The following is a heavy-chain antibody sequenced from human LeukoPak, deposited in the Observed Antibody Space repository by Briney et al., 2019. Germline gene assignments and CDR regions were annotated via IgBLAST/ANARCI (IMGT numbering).Heavy chain of an antibody. CDR2: INHGGST. Sequence: SETLSLTCAVYGGSSSGYYWSWLRQPPGKGLEWIVEINHGGSTIYNPSLKSRVTISVDTSKNQFSLRLNSVTAADTAVYYCVRDLSIAAAGGDYWGQGTLVTVSS. D-gene: IGHD6-13*01. J-gene: IGHJ4*02. V-gene: IGHV4-34*01. CDR1: GGSSSGYY. CDR3: VRDLSIAAAGGDY.